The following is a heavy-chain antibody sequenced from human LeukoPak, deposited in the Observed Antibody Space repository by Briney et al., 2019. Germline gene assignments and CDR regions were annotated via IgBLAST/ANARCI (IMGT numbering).Heavy chain of an antibody. CDR2: IIPIFGTT. CDR3: ARVGIARATTFDY. CDR1: GGTFSSNA. J-gene: IGHJ4*02. Sequence: SVKVSCKDSGGTFSSNAISWVRQAPGQGLEWMGGIIPIFGTTNYAQKFQGRVTITADESTSTAYMELSSLRSEDTAAYYCARVGIARATTFDYWGQGTLVTVSS. D-gene: IGHD1-26*01. V-gene: IGHV1-69*13.